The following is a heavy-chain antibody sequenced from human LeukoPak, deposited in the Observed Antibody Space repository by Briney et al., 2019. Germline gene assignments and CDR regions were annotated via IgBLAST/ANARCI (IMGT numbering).Heavy chain of an antibody. D-gene: IGHD3-10*01. V-gene: IGHV3-30*03. CDR1: GFAFSSYG. J-gene: IGHJ4*02. CDR2: ISDDGNNR. Sequence: GGSLRLSCAASGFAFSSYGMHWVRQAPGKGLEWMAVISDDGNNRHCADSVKGRFTVSRDNSKNTLYLQMNSLRAEDTAVYYCARDLRAPMVRGPFDYWGQEALVTVSS. CDR3: ARDLRAPMVRGPFDY.